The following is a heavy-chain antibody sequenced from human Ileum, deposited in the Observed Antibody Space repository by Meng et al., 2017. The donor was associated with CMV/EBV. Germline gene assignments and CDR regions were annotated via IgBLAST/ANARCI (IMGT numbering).Heavy chain of an antibody. Sequence: GESLKISCAASGFTFSSYEMNWVRQAPGKGLEWVSYISSSGSTIYYADSVKGRFTISRDNAKNSLYLQMNSLRAEDTAVYYCARSTLWGYCSSSSCSNAFDIWGQGTRVTVSS. CDR2: ISSSGSTI. CDR1: GFTFSSYE. J-gene: IGHJ3*02. V-gene: IGHV3-48*03. D-gene: IGHD2-2*01. CDR3: ARSTLWGYCSSSSCSNAFDI.